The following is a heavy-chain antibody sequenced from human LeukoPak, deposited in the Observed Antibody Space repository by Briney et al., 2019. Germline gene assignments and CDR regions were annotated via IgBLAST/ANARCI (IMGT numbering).Heavy chain of an antibody. CDR2: IYYSGST. J-gene: IGHJ5*02. CDR1: GGSITNYSYY. Sequence: PSETLSLTCTVFGGSITNYSYYWGWIRQPPGKGLEWIGTIYYSGSTYYNPSLKSRVTISVDTSKNQFSLKLSSVTAADTAVYYCARQSGSSQIVGSTTHFDPWGQGTLVTVSS. V-gene: IGHV4-39*01. D-gene: IGHD1-26*01. CDR3: ARQSGSSQIVGSTTHFDP.